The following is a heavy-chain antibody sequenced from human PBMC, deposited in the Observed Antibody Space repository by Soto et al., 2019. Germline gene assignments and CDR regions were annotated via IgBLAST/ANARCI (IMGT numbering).Heavy chain of an antibody. D-gene: IGHD6-13*01. Sequence: EVQLLESGGGLVQPGGSLRLSCAASGFTISSSAMSWVRQAPGKGLEWGSAISGTGTSTYYADSVKGRFTISRDESKHNLYLQMTTLIAEDTALYYCAKRGDSTSWYWFGPWGQGTLVTVSS. CDR3: AKRGDSTSWYWFGP. CDR2: ISGTGTST. V-gene: IGHV3-23*01. J-gene: IGHJ5*02. CDR1: GFTISSSA.